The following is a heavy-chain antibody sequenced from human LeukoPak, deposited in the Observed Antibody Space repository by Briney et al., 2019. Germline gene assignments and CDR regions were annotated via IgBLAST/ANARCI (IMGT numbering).Heavy chain of an antibody. V-gene: IGHV3-49*04. CDR3: TISRYLRYFDWLSHPYYFDY. CDR2: IRSKAYGGTT. D-gene: IGHD3-9*01. J-gene: IGHJ4*02. Sequence: GGSLRLSCTASGFTFGDYAMSWVRQAPGKGLEWVGFIRSKAYGGTTEYAASVKGRFTISRDDSKSIAYLQMNSLKTEDTAVYYCTISRYLRYFDWLSHPYYFDYWGQGTLVTVSS. CDR1: GFTFGDYA.